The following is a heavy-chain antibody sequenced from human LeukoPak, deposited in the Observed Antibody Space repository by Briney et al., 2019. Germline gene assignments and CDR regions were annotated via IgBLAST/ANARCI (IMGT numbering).Heavy chain of an antibody. CDR3: ARALNYYDIDY. D-gene: IGHD3-22*01. CDR1: GFTFSSYA. Sequence: GRSLRLSCAASGFTFSSYAIHWVRQAPGKGLEWVSSISSSSSYMSYADSVKGRFTISRDNAKNSLSLQMNSLRAEDTAVYYCARALNYYDIDYWGQGTLVTVSS. CDR2: ISSSSSYM. V-gene: IGHV3-21*01. J-gene: IGHJ4*02.